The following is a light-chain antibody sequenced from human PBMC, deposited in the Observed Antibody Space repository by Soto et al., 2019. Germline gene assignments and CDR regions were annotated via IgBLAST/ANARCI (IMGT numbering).Light chain of an antibody. V-gene: IGKV1-5*03. CDR3: QHYNSYSEA. J-gene: IGKJ1*01. Sequence: DIQITQSPSTLSGSVGDRITITCRASQTISSWLAWYTQKPGKAPKLLIYKASTLKSGVPSRFSGSGAGTEFTLTISSLQPDDFATAYCQHYNSYSEAFGQGTKVDIK. CDR2: KAS. CDR1: QTISSW.